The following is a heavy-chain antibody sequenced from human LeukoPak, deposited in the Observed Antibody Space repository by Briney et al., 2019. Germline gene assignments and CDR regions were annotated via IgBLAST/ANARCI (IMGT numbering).Heavy chain of an antibody. D-gene: IGHD3-10*01. CDR3: ARDSPITMVRGVQRKNYYYYYMDV. Sequence: SVKVSCKASGGTFSSYAISWVRQAPGQGLEWMGGIIPIFGTANYAQKFQGRVTITTDESTSTAYMGLSSLRSEDTVVYYCARDSPITMVRGVQRKNYYYYYMDVWGKGTTVTVSS. CDR2: IIPIFGTA. V-gene: IGHV1-69*05. J-gene: IGHJ6*03. CDR1: GGTFSSYA.